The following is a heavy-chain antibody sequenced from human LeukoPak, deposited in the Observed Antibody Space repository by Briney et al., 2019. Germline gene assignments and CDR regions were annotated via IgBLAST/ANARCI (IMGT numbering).Heavy chain of an antibody. CDR2: RNPNSGNT. J-gene: IGHJ3*02. D-gene: IGHD3-10*02. CDR1: GYTFTSYD. Sequence: ASVKVSCKASGYTFTSYDINWVRQATGQGLEWMGWRNPNSGNTGYAQKFQGRVTMTRNTSISTAYMELSSLRSEDTAVYYCARAFALLFGELYAFDIWGQGTMVTVSS. CDR3: ARAFALLFGELYAFDI. V-gene: IGHV1-8*01.